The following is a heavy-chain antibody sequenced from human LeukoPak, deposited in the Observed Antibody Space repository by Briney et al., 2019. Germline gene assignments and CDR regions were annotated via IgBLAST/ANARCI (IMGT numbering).Heavy chain of an antibody. CDR2: ISGYNGNT. Sequence: ASVKVSCKASGYIFSTYGISWVRQAPGQGLEWMGCISGYNGNTNYAQKFQGRVTITADESTSTAYMELSSLRSEDTAVYYCARDFYGGNSGWGQGTLVTVSS. D-gene: IGHD4-23*01. J-gene: IGHJ4*02. CDR1: GYIFSTYG. V-gene: IGHV1-18*01. CDR3: ARDFYGGNSG.